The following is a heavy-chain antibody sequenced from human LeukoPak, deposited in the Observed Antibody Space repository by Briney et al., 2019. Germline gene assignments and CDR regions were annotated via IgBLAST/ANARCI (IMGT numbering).Heavy chain of an antibody. CDR1: GFTFSSYA. V-gene: IGHV3-23*01. CDR3: AKDKPSGYYGSGSKPYYFDY. Sequence: GGSLRLSCAASGFTFSSYAMNWVRQAPGKGLEWVSSLSGSGGDSMHADSVKGRFTISRDNSKNTLYLQMNSLRAEDTAVYYCAKDKPSGYYGSGSKPYYFDYWGQGTLVTVSS. CDR2: LSGSGGDS. D-gene: IGHD3-10*01. J-gene: IGHJ4*02.